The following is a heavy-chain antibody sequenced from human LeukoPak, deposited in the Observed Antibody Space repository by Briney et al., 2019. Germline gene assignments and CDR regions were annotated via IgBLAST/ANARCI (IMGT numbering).Heavy chain of an antibody. Sequence: PGRSLRLSCAASGFTFSSYGMHWVRQAPGKGLEWVAVVSYDGSNKYYADSVKGRFTISRDNSKNTLYLQVNSLRAEDTAVYYCAKVDSGGYEYDYWGQGTLVTVSS. D-gene: IGHD5-12*01. J-gene: IGHJ4*02. CDR2: VSYDGSNK. CDR1: GFTFSSYG. CDR3: AKVDSGGYEYDY. V-gene: IGHV3-30*18.